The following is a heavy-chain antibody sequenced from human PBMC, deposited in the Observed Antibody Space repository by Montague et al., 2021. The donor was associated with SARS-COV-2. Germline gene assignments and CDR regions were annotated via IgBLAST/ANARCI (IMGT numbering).Heavy chain of an antibody. CDR3: ARVSGSYDYVWGSYIVWFDP. Sequence: SLRLSCPASGFTFSSYWLSWVRQAPGKGLEWVANIKQDGSEKYYLDSXXGRFTISRDNAKNSLYLQMDSLRAEDTAVYYCARVSGSYDYVWGSYIVWFDPWGQGTLVTVSS. CDR2: IKQDGSEK. V-gene: IGHV3-7*01. CDR1: GFTFSSYW. J-gene: IGHJ5*02. D-gene: IGHD3-16*01.